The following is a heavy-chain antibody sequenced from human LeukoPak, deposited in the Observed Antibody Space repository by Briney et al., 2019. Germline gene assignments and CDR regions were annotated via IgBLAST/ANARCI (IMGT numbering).Heavy chain of an antibody. CDR3: TRDRPMGAVAVY. J-gene: IGHJ4*02. Sequence: GGSLRLSCAASGFTFSSYWMSWVRQAPGKGLEWVANIKQDGSEKYYVDSVKGRFTISRDNAKNSLYLQMNSLRAKDTAVYYCTRDRPMGAVAVYWGQGTLVTVSS. D-gene: IGHD6-19*01. CDR1: GFTFSSYW. CDR2: IKQDGSEK. V-gene: IGHV3-7*01.